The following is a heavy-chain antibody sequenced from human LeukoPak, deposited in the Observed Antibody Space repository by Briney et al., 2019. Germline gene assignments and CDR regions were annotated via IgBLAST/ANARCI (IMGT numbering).Heavy chain of an antibody. CDR3: ASGVRYYDFWSGYYTLGGEYYYYGMDV. J-gene: IGHJ6*02. Sequence: PGGSLRLSCAASGFTFSSYAMSWVRQAPGKGLEWVSAISGSGGSTYYADSVKGRFTISRDNSKNTLYLQMNSLRAEDTAVYYCASGVRYYDFWSGYYTLGGEYYYYGMDVWGQGTTVTVSS. D-gene: IGHD3-3*01. CDR1: GFTFSSYA. CDR2: ISGSGGST. V-gene: IGHV3-23*01.